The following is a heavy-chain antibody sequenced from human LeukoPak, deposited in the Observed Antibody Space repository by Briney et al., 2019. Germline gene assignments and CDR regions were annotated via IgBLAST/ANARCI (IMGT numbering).Heavy chain of an antibody. CDR2: IYHSGST. V-gene: IGHV4-30-2*01. D-gene: IGHD3-10*01. CDR1: GSSMSSGGYS. Sequence: SETLSLTCAVSGSSMSSGGYSWSWIRQPPGKGLEWIGYIYHSGSTYYNPSLKSRVTISVDRSKNQFSLKLSSVTAADTAVYYCARERITMVRGVTDNWFDPWGQATLVTVSS. CDR3: ARERITMVRGVTDNWFDP. J-gene: IGHJ5*02.